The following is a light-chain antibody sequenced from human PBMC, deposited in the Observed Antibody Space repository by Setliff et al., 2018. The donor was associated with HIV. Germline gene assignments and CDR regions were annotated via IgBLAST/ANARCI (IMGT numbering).Light chain of an antibody. CDR3: QVWDSSSDQDV. V-gene: IGLV3-21*04. Sequence: SYELTQPPSVSVAPGKTARITCGGNNIGSKSVHWYQQKPGQAPVLVIYYDSDRPSGIPERFSGSNPGNTATLTISRVEAGDEADYYCQVWDSSSDQDVFGTGTKVTVL. CDR1: NIGSKS. CDR2: YDS. J-gene: IGLJ1*01.